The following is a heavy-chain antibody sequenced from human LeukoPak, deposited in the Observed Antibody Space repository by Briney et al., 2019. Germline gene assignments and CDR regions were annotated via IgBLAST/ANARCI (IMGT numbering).Heavy chain of an antibody. J-gene: IGHJ3*02. CDR1: GYSFTSYW. V-gene: IGHV5-51*01. D-gene: IGHD2-15*01. CDR2: IYPDDSDT. Sequence: GESLKISCKGSGYSFTSYWIGWVRQMPGKGLEWMGIIYPDDSDTRYSPSFQGQVTISADKSINTAYLQWSSLKASDTAMYYCATTVLIAATTSEDAFDIWGQGTMVTVSS. CDR3: ATTVLIAATTSEDAFDI.